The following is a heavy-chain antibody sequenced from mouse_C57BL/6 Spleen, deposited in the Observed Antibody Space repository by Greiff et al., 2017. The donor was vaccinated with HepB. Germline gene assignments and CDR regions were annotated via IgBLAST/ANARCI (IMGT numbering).Heavy chain of an antibody. CDR2: IYPGDGDT. CDR1: GYAFSSYW. V-gene: IGHV1-80*01. D-gene: IGHD1-1*01. J-gene: IGHJ4*01. Sequence: VQLQQSGAELVKPGASVKISCKASGYAFSSYWMNWVKQRPGKGLEWIGQIYPGDGDTNYNGKFKGKTTLTADKSSSTAYMQLSSLTSEESAVYICARSYYYGSSYCAMDYWGEGTSVTVTS. CDR3: ARSYYYGSSYCAMDY.